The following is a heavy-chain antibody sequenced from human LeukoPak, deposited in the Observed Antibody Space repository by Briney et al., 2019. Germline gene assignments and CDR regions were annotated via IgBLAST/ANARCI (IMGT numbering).Heavy chain of an antibody. Sequence: ASVKVSCKASGYTFTSYDINWVRQATGQGLEWMGWMNPNSGNTGYAQKFQGRVTITRNTSISTAYMELSSLRSEDTAVYYCARRDIGSGSRNYDYWGQGTLVTVSS. CDR1: GYTFTSYD. J-gene: IGHJ4*02. CDR2: MNPNSGNT. V-gene: IGHV1-8*03. D-gene: IGHD6-19*01. CDR3: ARRDIGSGSRNYDY.